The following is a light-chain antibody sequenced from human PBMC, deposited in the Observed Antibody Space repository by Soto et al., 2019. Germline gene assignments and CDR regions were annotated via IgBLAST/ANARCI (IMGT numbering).Light chain of an antibody. V-gene: IGKV1-5*01. CDR1: QSISSW. Sequence: DIQMTQSPATLSASVGDRVTITCRASQSISSWLAWYQQKPGKVPQLLIDDASILESGVPSRFSGSGSGTEFTLTISSLQPDDFATYYSQQYNTYPRTFGPGTKVEIK. J-gene: IGKJ1*01. CDR2: DAS. CDR3: QQYNTYPRT.